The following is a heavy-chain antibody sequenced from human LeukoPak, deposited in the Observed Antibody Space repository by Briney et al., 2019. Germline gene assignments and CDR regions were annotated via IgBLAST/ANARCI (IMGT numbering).Heavy chain of an antibody. J-gene: IGHJ5*02. CDR1: GGSISSYY. CDR2: IYYSGSA. V-gene: IGHV4-59*08. Sequence: SETLSLTCSVPGGSISSYYWSWIRQPPGKGLEWIGYIYYSGSANYNPSLKSRVTISVDTSKNQFSLKLSSVTAADTAVYYCARHVSSGRYNWFDPWGQGTLVTVSS. D-gene: IGHD6-19*01. CDR3: ARHVSSGRYNWFDP.